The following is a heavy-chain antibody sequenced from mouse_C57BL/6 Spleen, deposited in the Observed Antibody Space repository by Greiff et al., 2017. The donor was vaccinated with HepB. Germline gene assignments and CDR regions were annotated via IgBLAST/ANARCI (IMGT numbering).Heavy chain of an antibody. J-gene: IGHJ4*01. CDR2: ISSGSSTI. Sequence: EVQLQQSGGGLVKPGGSLKLSCAASGFTFSDYGMHWVRQAPEKGLEWVAYISSGSSTIYYADTVKGRFTISRDNAKNTLFLQMTSLRSEDTAMYYGARDYYGSSYGYYAMDYWGQGTSVTVSS. V-gene: IGHV5-17*01. CDR1: GFTFSDYG. CDR3: ARDYYGSSYGYYAMDY. D-gene: IGHD1-1*01.